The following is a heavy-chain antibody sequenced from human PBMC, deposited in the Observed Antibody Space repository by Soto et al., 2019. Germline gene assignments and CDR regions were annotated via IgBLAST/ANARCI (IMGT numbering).Heavy chain of an antibody. CDR2: INWNTDST. CDR1: GFTFDDYT. J-gene: IGHJ4*02. CDR3: AKEYASRWDVCFDY. Sequence: PWGSLRLSCAASGFTFDDYTMHWVRQVPGKGLEWVCLINWNTDSTHYADSVKIRCIISRDNTKSCLSLQKNSLRTEAVVLYYCAKEYASRWDVCFDYGEQGSLV. D-gene: IGHD6-13*01. V-gene: IGHV3-43*01.